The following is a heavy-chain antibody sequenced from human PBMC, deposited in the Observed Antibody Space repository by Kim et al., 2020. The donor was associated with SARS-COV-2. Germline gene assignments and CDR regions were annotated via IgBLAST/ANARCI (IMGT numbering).Heavy chain of an antibody. CDR1: GGSISSYY. D-gene: IGHD3-10*01. Sequence: SETLSLTCTVSGGSISSYYWSWIRQPPGKGLEWIGYIHYTGSTNYNPSVKSRVTISADTSNNQFSLKLSSVTAADTAVYYCARSRGRGFDPWGQGILVTVSS. J-gene: IGHJ5*02. CDR3: ARSRGRGFDP. CDR2: IHYTGST. V-gene: IGHV4-59*08.